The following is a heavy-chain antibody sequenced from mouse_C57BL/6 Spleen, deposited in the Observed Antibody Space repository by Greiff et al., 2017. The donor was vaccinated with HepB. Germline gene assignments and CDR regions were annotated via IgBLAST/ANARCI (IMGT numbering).Heavy chain of an antibody. J-gene: IGHJ3*01. V-gene: IGHV1-59*01. CDR1: GYTFTSYW. CDR2: IDPSDSYT. Sequence: QVQLQQPGAELVRPGPSVKLSCKASGYTFTSYWMHWVKQRPGQGLEWIGVIDPSDSYTNYNQKFKGKATLTVDTSSSTAYMQLSSLTSEDSAVYYCASPLTGSFAYWGQGTLVTVSA. CDR3: ASPLTGSFAY. D-gene: IGHD4-1*01.